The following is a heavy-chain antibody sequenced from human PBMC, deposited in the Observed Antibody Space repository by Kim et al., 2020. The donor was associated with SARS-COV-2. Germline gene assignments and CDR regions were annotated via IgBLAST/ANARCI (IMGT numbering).Heavy chain of an antibody. V-gene: IGHV3-11*06. CDR3: ARAFLHDFWTGYYSRVYFDY. D-gene: IGHD3-3*01. J-gene: IGHJ4*02. Sequence: GRSTISRDNAKNSLYLQMNSLRAEDTAVYYCARAFLHDFWTGYYSRVYFDYWGQGTLVTVSS.